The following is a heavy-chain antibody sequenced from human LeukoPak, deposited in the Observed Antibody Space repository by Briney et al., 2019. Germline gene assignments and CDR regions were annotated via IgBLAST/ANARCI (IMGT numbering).Heavy chain of an antibody. CDR3: ARAAQPGIAVSGNWYFDL. CDR2: IYHSGSS. D-gene: IGHD6-19*01. V-gene: IGHV4-38-2*02. J-gene: IGHJ2*01. CDR1: GYSITTGYY. Sequence: PSETLSLTCTVSGYSITTGYYWGWIRQPLGKGLEWIGSIYHSGSSYYNPSLKSRVTISVDTSKNQFSLKLSSVTAADTAVYYCARAAQPGIAVSGNWYFDLWGRGTLVTVSS.